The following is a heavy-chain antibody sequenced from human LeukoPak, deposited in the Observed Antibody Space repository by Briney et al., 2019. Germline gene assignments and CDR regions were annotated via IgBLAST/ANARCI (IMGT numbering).Heavy chain of an antibody. CDR2: IYSGGST. V-gene: IGHV3-66*01. J-gene: IGHJ4*02. CDR1: GFTFSSYS. D-gene: IGHD5-24*01. Sequence: GGSLRLSCAASGFTFSSYSMNWVRQAPGKGLEWVSVIYSGGSTYYADSVKGRFTISRDNSKNTLYLQMNSLRAEDTAVYYCARVRMATITCDYWGQGTLVTVSS. CDR3: ARVRMATITCDY.